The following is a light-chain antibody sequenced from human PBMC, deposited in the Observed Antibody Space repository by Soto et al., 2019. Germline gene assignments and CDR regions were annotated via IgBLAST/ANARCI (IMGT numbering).Light chain of an antibody. J-gene: IGLJ2*01. CDR1: SSDVGGYNY. CDR2: EVS. CDR3: SSYAGSNNSKV. V-gene: IGLV2-8*01. Sequence: SVLTQPPSASGSPGQSVTISCTGTSSDVGGYNYVSWYQQHPGKAPKLMIYEVSKRPSGVPDRFSGSKSGNTASLTVSGLQAEDEADYYCSSYAGSNNSKVFGGGTKLTVL.